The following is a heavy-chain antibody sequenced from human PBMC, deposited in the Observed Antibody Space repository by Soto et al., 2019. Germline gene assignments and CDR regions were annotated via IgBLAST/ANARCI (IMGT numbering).Heavy chain of an antibody. V-gene: IGHV5-51*01. CDR3: ARRSLSLAYFDS. CDR1: GYSFTNYW. Sequence: PGESLKISCQGSGYSFTNYWIAWVRQMPGKGLEWMGIIYPGDSDTRYSPSFQGQVTISADKPISTAYLQWSSLRASDTAIYYCARRSLSLAYFDSWGQGTLVTVSS. J-gene: IGHJ4*02. CDR2: IYPGDSDT. D-gene: IGHD3-10*01.